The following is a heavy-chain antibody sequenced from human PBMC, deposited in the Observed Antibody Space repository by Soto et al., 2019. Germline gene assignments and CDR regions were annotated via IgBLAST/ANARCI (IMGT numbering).Heavy chain of an antibody. J-gene: IGHJ4*02. CDR1: GYTFTSYG. Sequence: ASVKVSCTASGYTFTSYGISWVRQAPGQGLEWMGWISAYNGNTNYAQKLQGRVTMTTDTSTSTAYMELRSLRSDDTAVYYCARHPYYGSGSYFPGPFDYWGQGTLVTVSS. V-gene: IGHV1-18*01. CDR2: ISAYNGNT. D-gene: IGHD3-10*01. CDR3: ARHPYYGSGSYFPGPFDY.